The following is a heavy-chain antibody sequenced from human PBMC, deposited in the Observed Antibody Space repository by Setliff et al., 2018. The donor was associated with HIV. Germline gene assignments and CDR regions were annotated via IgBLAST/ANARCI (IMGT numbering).Heavy chain of an antibody. CDR2: FDSSGGT. CDR1: GDSVRSSRYY. CDR3: ARLRYSVFDY. Sequence: PSETLSLTCTVSGDSVRSSRYYWSWIRQPAGMGLEWIGRFDSSGGTDYNPSLKSRVTISLDTSKNQFSLKLTSVTAADTAVYYCARLRYSVFDYWGHGTLVTVSS. J-gene: IGHJ4*01. V-gene: IGHV4-61*02. D-gene: IGHD3-9*01.